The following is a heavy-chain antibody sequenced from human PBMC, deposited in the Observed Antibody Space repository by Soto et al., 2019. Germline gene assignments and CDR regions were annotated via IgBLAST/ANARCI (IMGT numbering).Heavy chain of an antibody. V-gene: IGHV3-30-3*01. Sequence: GGSLRLSCAASGFTFSIYAMHWVRQAPGKGLEWVAVISYDGSNKYYADSVKGRFTISRDNSKNTLYLQMNSLRAEDTAVYYCARGPSSLTRFDYWGQGTLVTVSS. J-gene: IGHJ4*02. D-gene: IGHD2-2*01. CDR1: GFTFSIYA. CDR3: ARGPSSLTRFDY. CDR2: ISYDGSNK.